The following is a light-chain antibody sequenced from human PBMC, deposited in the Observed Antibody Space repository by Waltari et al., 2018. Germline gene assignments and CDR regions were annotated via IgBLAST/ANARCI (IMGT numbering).Light chain of an antibody. CDR1: SSNIGAGHD. Sequence: QSILTQSTSVSGAPGQRVTISCTGSSSNIGAGHDVHWYQAFPGTAPKLLIYGNNNRPSGVPDRFSGSKSGSSASLAINGLQAEDEADYYCQSFDSNVRGGVVFGGGTKVTVL. CDR2: GNN. V-gene: IGLV1-40*01. CDR3: QSFDSNVRGGVV. J-gene: IGLJ3*02.